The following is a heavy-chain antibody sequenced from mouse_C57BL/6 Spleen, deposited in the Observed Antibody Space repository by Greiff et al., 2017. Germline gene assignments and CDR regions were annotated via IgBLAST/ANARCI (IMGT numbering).Heavy chain of an antibody. CDR3: AFYGSSYFDY. Sequence: EVQLQQSGAELVKPGASVKLSCTASGFNIKDYYMHWVKQRTEQGLEWIGRIDPEDGETKYAPEFQGKATITADTSSNTAYLQLSSLTSEDTAVYYCAFYGSSYFDYWGQGTTLTVSS. D-gene: IGHD1-1*01. J-gene: IGHJ2*01. CDR2: IDPEDGET. CDR1: GFNIKDYY. V-gene: IGHV14-2*01.